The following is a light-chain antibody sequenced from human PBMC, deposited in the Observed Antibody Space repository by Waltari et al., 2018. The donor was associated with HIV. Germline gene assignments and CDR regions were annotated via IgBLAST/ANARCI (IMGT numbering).Light chain of an antibody. CDR2: GAS. Sequence: EIVLTQSPGTLSFSPGETATPSCRASQSVTSIYLAWYHQKPGQAPRLLIYGASSRATGIPDRFRGSGSGTDFTLTIRRLEPEDFAVYYCQQYGSSPYTFGQGTKLEIK. CDR1: QSVTSIY. CDR3: QQYGSSPYT. V-gene: IGKV3-20*01. J-gene: IGKJ2*01.